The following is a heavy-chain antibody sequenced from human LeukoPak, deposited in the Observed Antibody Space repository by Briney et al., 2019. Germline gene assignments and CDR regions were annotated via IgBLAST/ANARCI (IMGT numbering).Heavy chain of an antibody. CDR1: GCTFTSYY. CDR3: ARGPLLGYCISTSCYTWGGYDLNY. Sequence: GASVKVSCKASGCTFTSYYMHWVRQAPRQGLEWMGIINPSGGSTSYAQKFQGRVTMTRDTSTSTVYMELSSLRSEDTAVYYSARGPLLGYCISTSCYTWGGYDLNYWGQGTLVTVSS. J-gene: IGHJ4*02. D-gene: IGHD2-2*02. V-gene: IGHV1-46*01. CDR2: INPSGGST.